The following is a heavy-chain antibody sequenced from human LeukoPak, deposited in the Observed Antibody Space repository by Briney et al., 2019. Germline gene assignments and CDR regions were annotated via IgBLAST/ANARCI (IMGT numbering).Heavy chain of an antibody. CDR3: AKDLYGSGSSPDY. Sequence: GGSLRLSSAASGFTFSSYAMSWVRQAPGKGLEWVSAISGSGGSTYYADSVKGRFTISRDNSKNTLYLQMNSLRAEDTAVYYCAKDLYGSGSSPDYWGQGTLVTVSS. CDR2: ISGSGGST. D-gene: IGHD3-10*01. J-gene: IGHJ4*02. V-gene: IGHV3-23*01. CDR1: GFTFSSYA.